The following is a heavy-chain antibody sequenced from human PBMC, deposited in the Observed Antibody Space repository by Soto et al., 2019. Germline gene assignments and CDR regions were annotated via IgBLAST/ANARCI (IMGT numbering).Heavy chain of an antibody. CDR1: GGSISSGGYY. J-gene: IGHJ3*02. D-gene: IGHD1-1*01. Sequence: QVQLQESGPGLVKPSQTLSLTCTVSGGSISSGGYYWSWIRQHPGKGLAWIGYIYYSGSTYYNPSLKSRVTISVDTSKNQFSLKLSAVTAADTAVYYCARDGPQPPKPPRGNHAFDIWGQGTMVTVSS. CDR3: ARDGPQPPKPPRGNHAFDI. CDR2: IYYSGST. V-gene: IGHV4-31*03.